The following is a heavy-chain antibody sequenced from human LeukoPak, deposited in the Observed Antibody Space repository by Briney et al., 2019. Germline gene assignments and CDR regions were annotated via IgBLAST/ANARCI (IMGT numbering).Heavy chain of an antibody. J-gene: IGHJ6*03. V-gene: IGHV1-69*05. Sequence: ASVKVSCKASGGTFSSYVISWVRQAPGQGLEWMGGIIPIFGTANYAQKFQGRVTITTDESTSTASMELSSLRSEDTAVYYCAKDRRGTIFGVVTERPYYYYYYYMDVWGKGTTVTVSS. CDR1: GGTFSSYV. CDR2: IIPIFGTA. D-gene: IGHD3-3*01. CDR3: AKDRRGTIFGVVTERPYYYYYYYMDV.